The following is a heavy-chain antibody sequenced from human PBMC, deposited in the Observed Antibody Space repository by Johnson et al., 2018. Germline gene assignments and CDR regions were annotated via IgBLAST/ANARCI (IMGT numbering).Heavy chain of an antibody. D-gene: IGHD3-22*01. J-gene: IGHJ6*02. CDR3: ATFYDSRGYYYYYYGMDV. CDR2: IWYDGSNK. Sequence: QVQLVQSGGGVVQPGRSLRLSCAASGFTFSSYGMHWVRQAPGKGLEWVAVIWYDGSNKYYADSVKGRFTISRDNSKNTLYLQMNSLGAEDTAVYYCATFYDSRGYYYYYYGMDVWGQGTTVTVSS. V-gene: IGHV3-33*01. CDR1: GFTFSSYG.